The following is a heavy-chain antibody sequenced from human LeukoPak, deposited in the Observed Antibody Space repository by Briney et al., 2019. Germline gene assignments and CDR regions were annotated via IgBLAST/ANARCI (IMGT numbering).Heavy chain of an antibody. CDR2: INPNSGDT. CDR3: ARAPIRNAEVTTVTPTLDY. Sequence: GASVKVSCKASGYSFTGYYMHWVRQAPGQGLEWMGWINPNSGDTKYAQKFQGRVTMTRDTSISTAYMELSRLRSDDTAVYYCARAPIRNAEVTTVTPTLDYWGQGTLVTVSS. D-gene: IGHD4-17*01. CDR1: GYSFTGYY. J-gene: IGHJ4*02. V-gene: IGHV1-2*02.